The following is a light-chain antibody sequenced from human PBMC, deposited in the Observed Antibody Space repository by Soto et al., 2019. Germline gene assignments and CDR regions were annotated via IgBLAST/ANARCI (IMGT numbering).Light chain of an antibody. CDR3: SSFTSSNTLV. CDR1: SSDVGNYNR. Sequence: QSALTQPPSVSGSPGQSVTISCTGTSSDVGNYNRVSWYQQPPDTAPILMIYEVTNRPSGVPDRFAGSKSCNTASLTISGRQEADEADYYCSSFTSSNTLVFGGGTKLTVL. V-gene: IGLV2-18*02. CDR2: EVT. J-gene: IGLJ2*01.